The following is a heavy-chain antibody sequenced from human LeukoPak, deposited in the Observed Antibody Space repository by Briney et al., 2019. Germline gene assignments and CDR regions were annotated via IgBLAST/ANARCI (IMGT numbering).Heavy chain of an antibody. J-gene: IGHJ4*02. CDR3: AKALDYGSASYSPFDY. D-gene: IGHD3-10*01. Sequence: GESLKISCQGSGYSFSDYWIGWVRQMPGKGLEWMGIVYPGDSDTKYSPSFRGQVTISADKSISTAYLQWSSLKASDTAIYYCAKALDYGSASYSPFDYWGQGALVTVSS. V-gene: IGHV5-51*01. CDR1: GYSFSDYW. CDR2: VYPGDSDT.